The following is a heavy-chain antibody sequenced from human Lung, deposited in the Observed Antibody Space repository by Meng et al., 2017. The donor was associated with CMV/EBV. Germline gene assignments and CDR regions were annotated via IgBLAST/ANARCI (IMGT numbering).Heavy chain of an antibody. CDR1: GFNFGNFW. V-gene: IGHV3-7*01. J-gene: IGHJ5*01. CDR3: RTGHYDRA. Sequence: GGSLRLSCEASGFNFGNFWMNWVRQAPGKGLEWVANIKGDGTEEYYVDSVKGRFTISRDNAKNSLYLQMNSLRVEDTALYYCRTGHYDRAWGHGTLVTSPQ. D-gene: IGHD3-16*01. CDR2: IKGDGTEE.